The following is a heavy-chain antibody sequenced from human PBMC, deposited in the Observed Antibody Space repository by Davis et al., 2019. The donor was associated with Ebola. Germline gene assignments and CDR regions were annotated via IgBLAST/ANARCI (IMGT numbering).Heavy chain of an antibody. CDR3: ASLSWAAAGDY. J-gene: IGHJ4*02. Sequence: PSETLSLTCAVYGGSFSGYYWSWIRQPPGKGLEWIGSIYYSGSTYYNPSLKSRVTISVDTSKNQFSLKLSSVTAADTAVYYCASLSWAAAGDYWGQGTLVTVSS. D-gene: IGHD6-13*01. V-gene: IGHV4-34*01. CDR2: IYYSGST. CDR1: GGSFSGYY.